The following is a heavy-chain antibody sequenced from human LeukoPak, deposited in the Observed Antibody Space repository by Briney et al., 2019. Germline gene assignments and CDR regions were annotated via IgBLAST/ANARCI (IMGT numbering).Heavy chain of an antibody. CDR2: IKQDGSEK. D-gene: IGHD3-9*01. V-gene: IGHV3-7*04. J-gene: IGHJ3*02. Sequence: PGGSLRLSCAASGFTFSSYWMSWVHQAPGKGLEWVANIKQDGSEKYYVDSVKGRFTISRDNAKNSLYLQMNSLRAEDTAVYYCARGRTGYYKNGDAFDIWGQGTMVTVSS. CDR3: ARGRTGYYKNGDAFDI. CDR1: GFTFSSYW.